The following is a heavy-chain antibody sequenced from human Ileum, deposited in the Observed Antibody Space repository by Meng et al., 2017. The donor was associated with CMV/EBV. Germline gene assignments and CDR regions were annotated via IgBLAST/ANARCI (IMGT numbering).Heavy chain of an antibody. CDR1: GFTFTKYA. CDR3: ARDLAGGD. V-gene: IGHV3-23*01. D-gene: IGHD1-26*01. Sequence: GGSLRLSCAASGFTFTKYAMGWVRQAPGKGLEWVSIISAGGGTTYYADSVKGRFTISRDNSRNTLFLQLNSLRADDTAVYYCARDLAGGDWGQGTLVTVSS. J-gene: IGHJ4*02. CDR2: ISAGGGTT.